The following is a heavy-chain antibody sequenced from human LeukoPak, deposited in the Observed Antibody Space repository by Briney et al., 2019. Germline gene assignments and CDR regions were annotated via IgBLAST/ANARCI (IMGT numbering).Heavy chain of an antibody. V-gene: IGHV4-39*07. Sequence: TSETLSLTCTVSGGSISSNYYYWGWIRQPPGKGLEWIENIYYSGSTYYSPSLRSRVTISIDTSKNQFSLKVKSVTAADTAVYYCASASGLNDAFDIWGQGTMVIVSS. CDR3: ASASGLNDAFDI. CDR1: GGSISSNYYY. D-gene: IGHD6-19*01. J-gene: IGHJ3*02. CDR2: IYYSGST.